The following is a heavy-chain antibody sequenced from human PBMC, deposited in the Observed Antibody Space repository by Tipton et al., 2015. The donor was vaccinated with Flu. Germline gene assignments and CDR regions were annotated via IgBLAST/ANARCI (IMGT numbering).Heavy chain of an antibody. J-gene: IGHJ1*01. CDR3: ARDKSEVPGVLSS. V-gene: IGHV4-61*01. CDR2: IFYDGRT. Sequence: TLSLTCTVSGGSVSAGSYYWNWIRQPPGKGLEWIGFIFYDGRTSYNPSLTRRVSISADTSKNQFSLKLNSVTAADTAVYYCARDKSEVPGVLSSWGRGTLVTVSS. D-gene: IGHD2-8*01. CDR1: GGSVSAGSYY.